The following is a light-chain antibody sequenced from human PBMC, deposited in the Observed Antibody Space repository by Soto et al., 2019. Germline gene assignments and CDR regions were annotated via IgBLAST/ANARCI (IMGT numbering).Light chain of an antibody. CDR1: QSLVHSDGNTY. Sequence: IVLTQSPLSLPVTLGQPASISCRSSQSLVHSDGNTYLNWFQQRPGQSPRRLIYKASNRDSGVPDRCGGSGSGTDFTLSISRVEADDVGVYYCMQGITFTFGQGTRVEIK. CDR3: MQGITFT. CDR2: KAS. J-gene: IGKJ1*01. V-gene: IGKV2-30*02.